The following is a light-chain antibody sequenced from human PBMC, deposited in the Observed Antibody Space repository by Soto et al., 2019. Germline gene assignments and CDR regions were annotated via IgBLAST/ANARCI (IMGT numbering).Light chain of an antibody. J-gene: IGLJ1*01. V-gene: IGLV2-14*01. CDR1: SSDIGAYDY. CDR3: CSYVGATTYV. Sequence: QSALTQPASLSGSPGQSITISCTGTSSDIGAYDYVSWFQQHPGKAPKLMISEVNNRPSGVSNRFSGSTSGSTASLTISGLQDEDEAEYYCCSYVGATTYVFGSGT. CDR2: EVN.